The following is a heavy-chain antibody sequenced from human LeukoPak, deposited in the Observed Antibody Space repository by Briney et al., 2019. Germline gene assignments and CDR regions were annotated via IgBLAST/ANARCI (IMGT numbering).Heavy chain of an antibody. Sequence: ASVKVSCKASGYTFTNYGINWVRQAPGQGLEWMGWISAYNGNTNYAQKLQGRVTMTTDTSTSTAYTELRSLRSDDTAVYYCARDRYYYDSSGYRKFDYWGQGTLVTVSS. CDR3: ARDRYYYDSSGYRKFDY. CDR1: GYTFTNYG. CDR2: ISAYNGNT. V-gene: IGHV1-18*01. D-gene: IGHD3-22*01. J-gene: IGHJ4*02.